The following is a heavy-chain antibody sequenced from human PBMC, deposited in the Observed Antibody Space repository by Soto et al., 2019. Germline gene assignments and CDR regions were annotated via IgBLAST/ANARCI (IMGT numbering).Heavy chain of an antibody. V-gene: IGHV1-69*02. D-gene: IGHD6-19*01. Sequence: QVQLVQSGAEVKKPGSSVKVSCKASGGTYSSYTISWVRQAPGQGLEWMGRIIPFLGIAYYAQKFQGRVTLSADNSTGTVFMELSSLRSEDTAVYYCARVPALRGWYAWGQGTLVTVSS. CDR3: ARVPALRGWYA. J-gene: IGHJ5*02. CDR2: IIPFLGIA. CDR1: GGTYSSYT.